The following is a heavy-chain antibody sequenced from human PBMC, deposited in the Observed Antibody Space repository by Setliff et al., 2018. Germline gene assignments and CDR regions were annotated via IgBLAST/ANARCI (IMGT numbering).Heavy chain of an antibody. J-gene: IGHJ3*02. D-gene: IGHD1-26*01. CDR1: GGSISNYY. CDR3: ARKGISALSGAFDM. V-gene: IGHV4-4*07. CDR2: IYTSGST. Sequence: TLSLTCTVSGGSISNYYWSWIRQPAGKGLEWIGRIYTSGSTNYNPSLKSRVTVSVDTSKNQFSLKLSSVTAAGTAVYYCARKGISALSGAFDMWGQGTMVTVSS.